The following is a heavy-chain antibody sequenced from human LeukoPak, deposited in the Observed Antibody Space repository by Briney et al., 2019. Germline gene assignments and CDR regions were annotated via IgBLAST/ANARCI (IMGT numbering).Heavy chain of an antibody. CDR1: GFTFNSYS. CDR2: ISSSSSYI. V-gene: IGHV3-21*06. Sequence: KPGGSLRLSCAASGFTFNSYSMNWVRQAPGKGLEWVSSISSSSSYIYYSDSVKGRFTISRDNAKNSLYLQMNSLRAEDTAVYYCARGNGPAMDYWYFDLWGRCTLVTVSS. D-gene: IGHD5-18*01. CDR3: ARGNGPAMDYWYFDL. J-gene: IGHJ2*01.